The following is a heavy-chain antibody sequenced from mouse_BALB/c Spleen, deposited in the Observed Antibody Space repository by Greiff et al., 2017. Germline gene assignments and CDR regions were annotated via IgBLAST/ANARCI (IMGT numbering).Heavy chain of an antibody. CDR2: IDPANGNT. Sequence: VHVKQSGAELVKPGASVKLSCTASGFNIKDTYMHWVKQRPEQGLEWIGRIDPANGNTKYDPKFQGKATITADTSSNTAYLQLSSLTSEDTAVYYCALYYRYDYFDYWGQGTTLTVSS. CDR3: ALYYRYDYFDY. CDR1: GFNIKDTY. V-gene: IGHV14-3*02. J-gene: IGHJ2*01. D-gene: IGHD2-14*01.